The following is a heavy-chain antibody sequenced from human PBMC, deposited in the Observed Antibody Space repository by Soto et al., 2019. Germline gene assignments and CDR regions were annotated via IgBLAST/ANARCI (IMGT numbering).Heavy chain of an antibody. V-gene: IGHV3-23*01. CDR1: GFTFSNYP. CDR2: ITASGGDT. D-gene: IGHD1-1*01. Sequence: PGGSLRLSCAASGFTFSNYPMSWVRQAPGKGLEWVSAITASGGDTYYRESVEGRFTISRDNSKNTLYLQMNSPRAEDTAIYYCAKKRSLHKAPLDYGGQGILVTVSS. CDR3: AKKRSLHKAPLDY. J-gene: IGHJ4*02.